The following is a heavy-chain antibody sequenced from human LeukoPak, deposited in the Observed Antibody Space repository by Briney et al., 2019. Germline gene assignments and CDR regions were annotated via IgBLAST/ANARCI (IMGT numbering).Heavy chain of an antibody. CDR1: GFTFSSYG. V-gene: IGHV3-30*18. CDR3: AKGKQWLVRGCFQH. J-gene: IGHJ1*01. Sequence: PGGSLRLSCAASGFTFSSYGMHWVRQAPGKGLEWVAVISYDGSNKYYADSVKGRFTISRDNSKNTLYLQMNSLRAEDTAAYYCAKGKQWLVRGCFQHWGQGTLVTVSS. CDR2: ISYDGSNK. D-gene: IGHD6-19*01.